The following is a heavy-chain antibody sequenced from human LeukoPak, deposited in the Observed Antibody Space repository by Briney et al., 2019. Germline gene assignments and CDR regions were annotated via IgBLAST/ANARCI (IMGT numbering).Heavy chain of an antibody. V-gene: IGHV3-23*01. CDR2: IVGSGGTT. Sequence: GGSLRLSCAASGFTFSSYAMSWVRQTPGKGLEWFSTIVGSGGTTYFADSVKGRFTISRDNSKNTLYLQMSSLRAEDTALYYCAKSPYIASHIYFDYWGQGTLVTVSS. D-gene: IGHD6-6*01. CDR1: GFTFSSYA. J-gene: IGHJ4*02. CDR3: AKSPYIASHIYFDY.